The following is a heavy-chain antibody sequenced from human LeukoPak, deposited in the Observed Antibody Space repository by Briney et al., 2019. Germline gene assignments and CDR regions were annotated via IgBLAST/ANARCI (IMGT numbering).Heavy chain of an antibody. D-gene: IGHD2-15*01. J-gene: IGHJ4*02. V-gene: IGHV4-4*07. CDR3: ARGLRYCSGGSCFSVRLDY. Sequence: SETLSLTCTVSGGSISYFYWSWIRQPAGKGLEWIGRFYTSGCTNYNPSLKSRVIMSVDTSNNQFSLKLSSVTAADTAVYYCARGLRYCSGGSCFSVRLDYWGQGTLVTVSS. CDR1: GGSISYFY. CDR2: FYTSGCT.